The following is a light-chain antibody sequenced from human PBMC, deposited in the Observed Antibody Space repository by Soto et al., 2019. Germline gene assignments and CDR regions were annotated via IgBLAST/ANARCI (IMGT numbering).Light chain of an antibody. CDR1: QTVRDN. Sequence: EVVMTQSPATLSVSPGERATLSCRASQTVRDNLGWYQQKPGQPPRLLIYGATTRATGIPARFSGSGSGTDFTLTISSLEPEDFAVYYCQVRSNWPTWTFGQGTKVDI. CDR3: QVRSNWPTWT. CDR2: GAT. J-gene: IGKJ1*01. V-gene: IGKV3-11*01.